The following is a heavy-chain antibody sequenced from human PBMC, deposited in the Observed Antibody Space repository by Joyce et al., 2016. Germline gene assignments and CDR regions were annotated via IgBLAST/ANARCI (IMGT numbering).Heavy chain of an antibody. D-gene: IGHD6-6*01. CDR2: TDYRSKWYK. Sequence: QVQLQQSGPGLVKPSQTLSLTCAISGDSVSSNGAAWNWIRQSPSRGLGGLGRTDYRSKWYKSYPGSVTSRITIHPDTSKNQFSLQLNSVTPEDTAVYYCASDHSAPTETYYYYMDVWGKGTTVTVSS. CDR1: GDSVSSNGAA. V-gene: IGHV6-1*02. CDR3: ASDHSAPTETYYYYMDV. J-gene: IGHJ6*03.